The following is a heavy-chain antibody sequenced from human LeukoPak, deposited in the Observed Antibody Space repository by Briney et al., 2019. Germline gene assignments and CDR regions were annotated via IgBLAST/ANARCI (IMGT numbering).Heavy chain of an antibody. D-gene: IGHD3-22*01. J-gene: IGHJ4*02. V-gene: IGHV3-30-3*01. CDR2: IPYDGSNK. CDR3: AKGRVTVVITGIDY. Sequence: GGSLRLSCAASGFTFSSYAMHWVRQAPGKGLEWVAVIPYDGSNKYYADSVKGRFTISRGNSKNTLYLQMNSLRAEDTAVYYCAKGRVTVVITGIDYLGQGTLVTVSS. CDR1: GFTFSSYA.